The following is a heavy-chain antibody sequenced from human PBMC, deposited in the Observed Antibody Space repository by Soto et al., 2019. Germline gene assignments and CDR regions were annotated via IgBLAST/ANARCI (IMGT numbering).Heavy chain of an antibody. CDR1: GGTFRTYA. Sequence: QVQLVQSGAEVKRPGSSVKVSCQTSGGTFRTYAINWVRQAPGQGLEWMGRIIPILDVANYAQKFQGRVTITADKSTSTAHMELRSLRSEDTAVYYCARSIHIDTGVSGPKDMWLDPWGQGPLVTVSS. V-gene: IGHV1-69*02. D-gene: IGHD5-18*01. J-gene: IGHJ5*02. CDR3: ARSIHIDTGVSGPKDMWLDP. CDR2: IIPILDVA.